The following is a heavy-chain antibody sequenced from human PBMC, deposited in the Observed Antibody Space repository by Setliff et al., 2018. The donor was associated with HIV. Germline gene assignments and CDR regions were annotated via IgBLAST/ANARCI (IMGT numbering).Heavy chain of an antibody. D-gene: IGHD2-15*01. Sequence: PGGSLRLSCVTSGFTFDDYGMSWVRRAPGKGLEWVSSIHWNAGRTAYAESVKGRFTISRDNAKKFVFLQMNSLRAEDTALYYCARDDIGYCTGGSCSLFDFWGQGTLVTVSS. CDR1: GFTFDDYG. CDR3: ARDDIGYCTGGSCSLFDF. V-gene: IGHV3-20*04. CDR2: IHWNAGRT. J-gene: IGHJ4*02.